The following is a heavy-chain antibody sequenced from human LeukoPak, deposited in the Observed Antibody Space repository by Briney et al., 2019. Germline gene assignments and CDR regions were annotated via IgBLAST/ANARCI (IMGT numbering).Heavy chain of an antibody. CDR2: ISSSGSTI. CDR1: GFTFSSYE. CDR3: AKGRSSTYYYYMDV. D-gene: IGHD6-6*01. Sequence: GGSLRLSCAASGFTFSSYEMNWVRQAPGKGLEWVSYISSSGSTIYYADSVKGRFTISRDNAKDSLYLQMNSLRAEDMALYYCAKGRSSTYYYYMDVWGKGTTVTVSS. V-gene: IGHV3-48*03. J-gene: IGHJ6*03.